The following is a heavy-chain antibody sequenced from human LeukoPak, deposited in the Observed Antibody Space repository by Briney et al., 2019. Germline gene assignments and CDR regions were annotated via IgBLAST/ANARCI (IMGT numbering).Heavy chain of an antibody. CDR1: GYAFTCSG. Sequence: GASVNVSRKASGYAFTCSGISWGRQGHGQGLERMGWISAYNGNTTYAQKLQGRVTMTTDTSTSTAYMELRSLRSEDTAVYYCAITWVVSSDAFDIWGQGTMVTVSS. D-gene: IGHD2-8*02. J-gene: IGHJ3*02. V-gene: IGHV1-18*01. CDR3: AITWVVSSDAFDI. CDR2: ISAYNGNT.